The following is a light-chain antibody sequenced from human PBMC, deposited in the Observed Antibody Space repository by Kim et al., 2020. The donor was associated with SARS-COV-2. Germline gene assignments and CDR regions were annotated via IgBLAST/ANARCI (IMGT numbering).Light chain of an antibody. CDR3: QKYDKSPYT. J-gene: IGKJ2*01. CDR1: QSVSSSY. Sequence: EIVLTQSPGTLSLSPGERATLSCRASQSVSSSYLAWYQQKPGQAPRLLIYGASSRATGIPYRFSGSGSGTDFTLTISRLEPEDFAVYSCQKYDKSPYTFRQGAQLE. V-gene: IGKV3-20*01. CDR2: GAS.